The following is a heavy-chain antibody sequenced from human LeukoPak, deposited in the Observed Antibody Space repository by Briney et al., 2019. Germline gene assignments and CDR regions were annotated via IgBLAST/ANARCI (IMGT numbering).Heavy chain of an antibody. V-gene: IGHV3-21*01. CDR1: GFTFSSYS. CDR2: ISSSSSYI. J-gene: IGHJ4*02. D-gene: IGHD4-23*01. Sequence: PGGSLRLSCAASGFTFSSYSMNWVRQAPGKGLEWVSSISSSSSYIYYADSVKGRFTISRDSGENSMFLQMNSLRVEDTAVYYCARVSGVTPRYWGQGTLVIVSS. CDR3: ARVSGVTPRY.